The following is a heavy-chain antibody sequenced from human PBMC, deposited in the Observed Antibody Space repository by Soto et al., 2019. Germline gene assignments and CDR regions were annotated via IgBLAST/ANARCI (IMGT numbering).Heavy chain of an antibody. CDR3: AREREGSGFDH. CDR2: IYYSGST. D-gene: IGHD1-26*01. Sequence: ETLSLTCTVSGGSISSYYWSWIRQPPGKGLEWIGYIYYSGSTNYNPSLKSRVTISVDTSKNQFSLKLSSVTAADTAVYYCAREREGSGFDHWGQGTLVTVSS. V-gene: IGHV4-59*01. CDR1: GGSISSYY. J-gene: IGHJ5*02.